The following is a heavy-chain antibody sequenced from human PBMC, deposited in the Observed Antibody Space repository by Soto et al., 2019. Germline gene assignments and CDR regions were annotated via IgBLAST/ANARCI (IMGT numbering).Heavy chain of an antibody. V-gene: IGHV1-69*13. Sequence: VASVKVSCKASGGTFSSYAISWVRQAPGQGLEWMGGIIPIFGTANYAQKFQGRVTITADESTSTAYLQMNSLRTEDTAIYYCSRGSGWVDYWGQGTLVTVSS. D-gene: IGHD6-19*01. CDR3: SRGSGWVDY. CDR2: IIPIFGTA. J-gene: IGHJ4*02. CDR1: GGTFSSYA.